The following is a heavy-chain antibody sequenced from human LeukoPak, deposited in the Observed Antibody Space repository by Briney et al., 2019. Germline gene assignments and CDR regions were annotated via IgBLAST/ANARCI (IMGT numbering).Heavy chain of an antibody. CDR1: GFNFNIYA. V-gene: IGHV3-64*01. CDR3: ARGLGYCSRTSCYPDY. CDR2: ISGNGDTT. Sequence: PGGSLRLSCAASGFNFNIYATFWVRQAPGKGLEYVSAISGNGDTTYYANSVKGRFTISRDNSKNTLYLQVGSLRAEDMAVYYCARGLGYCSRTSCYPDYWGQGALVTVSS. J-gene: IGHJ4*02. D-gene: IGHD2-2*01.